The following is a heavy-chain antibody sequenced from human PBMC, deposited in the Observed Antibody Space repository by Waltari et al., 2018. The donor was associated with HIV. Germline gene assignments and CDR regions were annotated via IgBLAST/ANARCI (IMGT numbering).Heavy chain of an antibody. V-gene: IGHV3-74*01. CDR1: RFTFSNYL. CDR3: VRQVVCSPASCYRPDY. CDR2: LNSDGNSE. J-gene: IGHJ4*02. Sequence: EVQLVESGGGLVEPGGPLRLSCAASRFTFSNYLMHWVRQAAGKGPGWVLRLNSDGNSESEAYAVNGRVTISRDNAKSKMYLQMNSLRVEVTAVYYCVRQVVCSPASCYRPDYWRQGTLVTDSS. D-gene: IGHD2-2*02.